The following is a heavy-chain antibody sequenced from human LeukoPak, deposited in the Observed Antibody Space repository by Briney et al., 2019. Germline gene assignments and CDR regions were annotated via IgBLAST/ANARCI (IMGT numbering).Heavy chain of an antibody. V-gene: IGHV3-21*01. CDR2: ISSSSSYI. D-gene: IGHD1/OR15-1a*01. CDR3: ARSQNNDY. Sequence: TGGSLRLSCAASGFTFSSYSMNWVRQAPGKGLEWVSSISSSSSYIYYAGSVKGRFTISRDNAKNSLYLQMNSLRAEDTAVYYCARSQNNDYWGQGTLVTVSS. J-gene: IGHJ4*02. CDR1: GFTFSSYS.